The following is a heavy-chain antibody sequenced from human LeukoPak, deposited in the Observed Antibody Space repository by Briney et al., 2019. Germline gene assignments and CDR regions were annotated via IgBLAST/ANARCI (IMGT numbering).Heavy chain of an antibody. D-gene: IGHD6-19*01. Sequence: ASVKVSCKASGYTFTGYYMHWVRQAPGQGLEWMGWINPNSGDTNYAQKFQGRVTMTRDTSISTAYMELSRLRSDDTAVYYCASPAGGIAVAGAGHYYYYYGMDVWGQGTTVTVSS. CDR3: ASPAGGIAVAGAGHYYYYYGMDV. CDR2: INPNSGDT. CDR1: GYTFTGYY. J-gene: IGHJ6*02. V-gene: IGHV1-2*02.